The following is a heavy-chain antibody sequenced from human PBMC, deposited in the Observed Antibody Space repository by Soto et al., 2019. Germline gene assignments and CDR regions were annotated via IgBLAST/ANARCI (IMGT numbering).Heavy chain of an antibody. CDR1: DGSISSRNG. Sequence: SQTQSLTCAVFDGSISSRNGWSWVRQPTGKGLEWIGEIYHSGSTNYNPSIKSRVTISVDTSKNQFSLKLSSVTAADTAVYYCVRQKYNWNDRTYYGMDVWGQGTTVTVS. V-gene: IGHV4-4*02. CDR3: VRQKYNWNDRTYYGMDV. J-gene: IGHJ6*02. D-gene: IGHD1-1*01. CDR2: IYHSGST.